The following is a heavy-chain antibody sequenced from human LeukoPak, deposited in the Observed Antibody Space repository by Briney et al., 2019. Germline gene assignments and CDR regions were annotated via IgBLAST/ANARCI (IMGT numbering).Heavy chain of an antibody. V-gene: IGHV1-2*07. Sequence: ASVKVSCKSSGYTFTGYYVHWGRQAPGQGLEWMGWINPNSGDTNYAHKFQDRVTMTRDTSISIAYMDLSRLRSDDTAVYYCARAGTYNWFDPWGQGTLVTVSS. J-gene: IGHJ5*02. CDR1: GYTFTGYY. CDR2: INPNSGDT. CDR3: ARAGTYNWFDP. D-gene: IGHD3/OR15-3a*01.